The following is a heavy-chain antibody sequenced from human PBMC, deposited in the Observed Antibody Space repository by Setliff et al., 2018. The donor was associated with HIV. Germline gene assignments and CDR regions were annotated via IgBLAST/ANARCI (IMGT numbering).Heavy chain of an antibody. J-gene: IGHJ4*02. Sequence: CAVYGESFSGYYWSWIRQPPGKGLEWIGEINHSGSTNYNPSLKSRVTISVDTSKNQFSLKLTSVTAADTAVYYCARDPKHSSSGDLEYWSQGTLVTVSS. CDR2: INHSGST. CDR1: GESFSGYY. V-gene: IGHV4-34*01. D-gene: IGHD3-22*01. CDR3: ARDPKHSSSGDLEY.